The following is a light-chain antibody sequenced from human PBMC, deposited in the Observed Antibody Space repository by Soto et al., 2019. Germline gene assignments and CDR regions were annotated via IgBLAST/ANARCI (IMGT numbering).Light chain of an antibody. Sequence: QYVLTQPASVSGSPGQSITISCTGTSSDVGFYNLVSWYHQYPGKAPKLILYAGTKRPSGLSTRFSGSMSGSTASLTISGLQAEDEGNYYCCSYATSDTLLFGGGTKLTVL. V-gene: IGLV2-23*01. CDR3: CSYATSDTLL. CDR1: SSDVGFYNL. CDR2: AGT. J-gene: IGLJ2*01.